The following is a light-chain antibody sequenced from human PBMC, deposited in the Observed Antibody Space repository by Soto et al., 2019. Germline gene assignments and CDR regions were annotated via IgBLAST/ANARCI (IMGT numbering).Light chain of an antibody. J-gene: IGKJ1*01. Sequence: IQLTQSPSSLSASVGDRVTITCRASQGISSYLAWYQQKPGKAPKLLIYAASTLQSGVPSRFSGRGSGTDFTLTISSLQPEDFATYYCQQLNSYPPWTFGQGTKVDIK. CDR2: AAS. V-gene: IGKV1-9*01. CDR3: QQLNSYPPWT. CDR1: QGISSY.